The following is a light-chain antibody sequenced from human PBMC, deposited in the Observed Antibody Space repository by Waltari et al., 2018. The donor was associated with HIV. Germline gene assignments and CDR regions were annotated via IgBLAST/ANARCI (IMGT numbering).Light chain of an antibody. V-gene: IGKV3-11*01. J-gene: IGKJ4*01. CDR1: QSVSSY. CDR2: AAS. CDR3: QQRINWPLT. Sequence: EIMLTQSPATLSLSPGDRATLSCRASQSVSSYLAWYQQKPGQAPRLLIYAASNRATGIPARFSGSGSGTDFTLSISSLEPEDFAVYYCQQRINWPLTFGGGTRVEIK.